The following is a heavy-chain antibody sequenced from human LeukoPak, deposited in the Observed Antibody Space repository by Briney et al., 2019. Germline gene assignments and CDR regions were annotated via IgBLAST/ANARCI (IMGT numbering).Heavy chain of an antibody. Sequence: WGSLRLSCAASGFAFSSYEMNWVRQAPGKGLEWVSFISSSGTTIYYADSVKGRFTISRDNAKKSVYLQMNSLRVEDTAVYYCVRDWGYCSGNTCYFDSWGQGTLVTVSS. CDR2: ISSSGTTI. J-gene: IGHJ4*02. V-gene: IGHV3-48*03. CDR3: VRDWGYCSGNTCYFDS. CDR1: GFAFSSYE. D-gene: IGHD2-15*01.